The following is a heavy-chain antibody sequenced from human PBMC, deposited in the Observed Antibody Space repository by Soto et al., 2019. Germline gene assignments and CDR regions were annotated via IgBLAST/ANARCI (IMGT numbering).Heavy chain of an antibody. CDR2: IRGGGNT. J-gene: IGHJ6*02. CDR3: VRESYYYGMDV. Sequence: DVQLVESGGGLVQPGGSLRLSCAASGFTVSTDWMYWVRQAPGKGLEWVSVIRGGGNTFYADSVEGRFTISRDNSKNTVYLQMNGLRVEDTAMYYCVRESYYYGMDVWGQGTTVTVSS. CDR1: GFTVSTDW. V-gene: IGHV3-66*01.